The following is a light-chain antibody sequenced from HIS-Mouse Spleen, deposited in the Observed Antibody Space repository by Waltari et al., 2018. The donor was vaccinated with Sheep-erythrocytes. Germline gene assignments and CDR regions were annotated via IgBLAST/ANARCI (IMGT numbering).Light chain of an antibody. V-gene: IGKV1-39*01. CDR1: QSISSY. Sequence: DIQMTQSPSSLSAPVGDRVTITCRASQSISSYLNWYQQKPGKAPKLLSYAASSLQSGVPSRFSGSGSGTDFTLTISSLQPEDFATYYCQQSYSTPQFTFGPGTKVDIK. J-gene: IGKJ3*01. CDR2: AAS. CDR3: QQSYSTPQFT.